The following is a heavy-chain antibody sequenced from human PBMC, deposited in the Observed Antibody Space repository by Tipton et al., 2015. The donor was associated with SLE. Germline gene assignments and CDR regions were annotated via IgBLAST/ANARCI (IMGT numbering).Heavy chain of an antibody. CDR1: GFTFSSYW. D-gene: IGHD3-3*01. CDR3: ARDPRDFWSGNRLLDS. V-gene: IGHV3-7*03. Sequence: SLRLSCAASGFTFSSYWMSWVRQAPGKGLEWVANIKEDGSEKYYVDSVKGRVTISRDNAKNSLYLQMNSLRVEDTAFYYCARDPRDFWSGNRLLDSWGQGTLVTVSS. J-gene: IGHJ4*02. CDR2: IKEDGSEK.